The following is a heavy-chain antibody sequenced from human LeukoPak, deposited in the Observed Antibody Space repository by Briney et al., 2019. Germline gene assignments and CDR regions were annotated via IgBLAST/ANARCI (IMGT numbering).Heavy chain of an antibody. CDR2: IHTGGTT. Sequence: GGSLRLSCAASGFSVSRNYMSWVRQAPGKGLEWVSVIHTGGTTYYADSVKGRFTISSDNSENALYLRMNSLRAEDTAVYYCAMNYDSSGYYLDYWGQGTLVTVSS. CDR1: GFSVSRNY. V-gene: IGHV3-66*01. D-gene: IGHD3-22*01. J-gene: IGHJ4*02. CDR3: AMNYDSSGYYLDY.